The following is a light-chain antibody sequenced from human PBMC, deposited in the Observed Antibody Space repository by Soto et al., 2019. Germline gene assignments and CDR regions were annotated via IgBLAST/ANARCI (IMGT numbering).Light chain of an antibody. J-gene: IGKJ1*01. V-gene: IGKV3-15*01. CDR3: QQYNNWST. Sequence: EIVMTQSPATLSVSPGERVTLSCRASQSVGSNLAWYQQKPGQAPRLLIYSASTRATAFPARFSGSGSGTEFTLTISSLQSEDFAVYYCQQYNNWSTFGHGTKVDIK. CDR1: QSVGSN. CDR2: SAS.